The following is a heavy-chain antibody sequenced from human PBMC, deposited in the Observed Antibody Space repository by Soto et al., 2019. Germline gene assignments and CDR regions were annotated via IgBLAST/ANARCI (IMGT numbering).Heavy chain of an antibody. CDR1: GGSFSGYY. V-gene: IGHV4-34*01. D-gene: IGHD5-18*01. CDR2: INHSGST. Sequence: SETLSLTCAVYGGSFSGYYWSWIRQPPGKGLEWIGEINHSGSTNYNPSLKSRVTISVDTSKNQFSLKLSSVTAADTAVYYCATGTGRGIQLTVRGQGTMVTVSS. CDR3: ATGTGRGIQLTV. J-gene: IGHJ3*01.